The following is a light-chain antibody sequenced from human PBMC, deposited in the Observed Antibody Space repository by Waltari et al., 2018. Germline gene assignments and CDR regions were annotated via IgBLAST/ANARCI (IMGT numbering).Light chain of an antibody. CDR2: GAS. J-gene: IGKJ1*01. Sequence: ETMMTQSPATLSVSPGERATHSCRASQTVSINLAWYQQKPGQPPRLLIYGASTRATGIPARFSGSGSGTEFTLTISSLQSEDFAIYYCQQYNNWPPATFGLGTKVEIK. CDR1: QTVSIN. CDR3: QQYNNWPPAT. V-gene: IGKV3-15*01.